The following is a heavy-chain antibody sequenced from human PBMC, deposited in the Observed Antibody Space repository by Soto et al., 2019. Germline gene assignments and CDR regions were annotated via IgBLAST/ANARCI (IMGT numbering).Heavy chain of an antibody. CDR2: IIPIFGTA. Sequence: SVKVSCKASGGTFSSYAISWVRQAPGQGLEWMGGIIPIFGTANYAQKFQGRVTITADESTSTAYMELSSLRSEDTAVYYCARAYYYDSSGYYRFDYWGQGTLVTVSS. J-gene: IGHJ4*02. CDR1: GGTFSSYA. CDR3: ARAYYYDSSGYYRFDY. D-gene: IGHD3-22*01. V-gene: IGHV1-69*13.